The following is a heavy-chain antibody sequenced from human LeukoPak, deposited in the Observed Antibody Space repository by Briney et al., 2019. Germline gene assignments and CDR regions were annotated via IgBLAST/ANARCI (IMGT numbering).Heavy chain of an antibody. Sequence: ASVKVSCKASGYTFTGYYMHWVRQAPGQGREWMGWINPNSGGTNYAQKFQGRVTMTRDTSISTAYMEVSRLRCDDTAVYYCESPAVTRRGYYYNYYMDVWGKGTTVTVSS. D-gene: IGHD6-19*01. CDR3: ESPAVTRRGYYYNYYMDV. V-gene: IGHV1-2*02. J-gene: IGHJ6*03. CDR2: INPNSGGT. CDR1: GYTFTGYY.